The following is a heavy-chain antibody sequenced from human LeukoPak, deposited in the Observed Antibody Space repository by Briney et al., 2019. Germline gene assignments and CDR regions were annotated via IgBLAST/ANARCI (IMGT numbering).Heavy chain of an antibody. CDR3: ARAGTRRNPRADY. J-gene: IGHJ4*02. CDR1: GGTFSSYA. Sequence: ASVKVSCRASGGTFSSYAISWVRQAPGQGLEWMGWISAYNGNTNYAQKLQGRVTMTTDTSTSTAYMELRSLRSDDTAVYYCARAGTRRNPRADYWGQGTLVTVSS. D-gene: IGHD3-10*01. V-gene: IGHV1-18*01. CDR2: ISAYNGNT.